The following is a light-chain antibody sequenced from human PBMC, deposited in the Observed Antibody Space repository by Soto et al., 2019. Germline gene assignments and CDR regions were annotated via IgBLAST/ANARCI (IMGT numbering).Light chain of an antibody. Sequence: QSALTQPPSASGSPGQSVTISCTGTSSDVGAYKYVSWYQQHPGKAPKLIIYEVSERPSGVPDRFSGSKSGNTASLAVSGLQAADEADYYCNSYAGTSNVFGTGTKLTVL. J-gene: IGLJ1*01. CDR1: SSDVGAYKY. CDR3: NSYAGTSNV. V-gene: IGLV2-8*01. CDR2: EVS.